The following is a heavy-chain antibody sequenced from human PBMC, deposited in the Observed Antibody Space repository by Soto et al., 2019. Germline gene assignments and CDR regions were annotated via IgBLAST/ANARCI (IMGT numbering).Heavy chain of an antibody. CDR2: IYHSGST. Sequence: QLQLQESGSGLVKPSQTLSLTCAVSGGSISSGGYSWSWIRQPPGKGLEGIGYIYHSGSTYYNPSLKSRVTISVDRSKNQFSLKLSSVTAADTAVYYCARLRHLYDSSGYEPPDAFDIWGQGTMVTVSS. J-gene: IGHJ3*02. CDR3: ARLRHLYDSSGYEPPDAFDI. V-gene: IGHV4-30-2*01. D-gene: IGHD3-22*01. CDR1: GGSISSGGYS.